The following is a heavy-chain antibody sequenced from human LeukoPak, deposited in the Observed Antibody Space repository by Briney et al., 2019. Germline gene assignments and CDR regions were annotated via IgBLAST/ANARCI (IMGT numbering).Heavy chain of an antibody. CDR2: INPNSGGT. D-gene: IGHD1-26*01. CDR1: GYTFTGNY. Sequence: GASVKVSCKASGYTFTGNYMHWVRQAPGEGLEWMGWINPNSGGTTYAQKFQGRVTMTRDTSISTAYMELSRLRSDDTAVYYCAREWDSSKNFDYWGQGTLVTVSS. J-gene: IGHJ4*02. V-gene: IGHV1-2*02. CDR3: AREWDSSKNFDY.